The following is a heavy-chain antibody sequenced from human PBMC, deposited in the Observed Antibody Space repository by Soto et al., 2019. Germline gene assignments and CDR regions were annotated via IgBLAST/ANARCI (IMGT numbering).Heavy chain of an antibody. V-gene: IGHV3-30*04. CDR2: ISYHGRDE. J-gene: IGHJ5*02. CDR3: ARGRFSTTLYAGFDP. D-gene: IGHD2-2*01. CDR1: GFTFTSYA. Sequence: LRLSCAASGFTFTSYAMHWVRQAPGKGLEWVAAISYHGRDEYYADSVKGRFSISRDNSKNTLNLQMNSLRAEDTAVYYCARGRFSTTLYAGFDPWGQGTLVTVSS.